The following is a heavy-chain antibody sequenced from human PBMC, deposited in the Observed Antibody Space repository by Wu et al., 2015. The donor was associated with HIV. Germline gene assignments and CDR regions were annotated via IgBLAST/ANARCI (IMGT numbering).Heavy chain of an antibody. CDR2: INPNSGGT. J-gene: IGHJ6*03. Sequence: QVQLVQSGAEVKKPGASVKVSCKASGYTFTGYYMHWVRQAPGQGLEWMGWINPNSGGTNYAQKFQGRVTMTRDTSISTAYMELSRLRSDDTAVYYCARVFWRCTSASCYGNYYYFYYMDVWGKGTTVTVSS. D-gene: IGHD2-2*01. V-gene: IGHV1-2*02. CDR1: GYTFTGYY. CDR3: ARVFWRCTSASCYGNYYYFYYMDV.